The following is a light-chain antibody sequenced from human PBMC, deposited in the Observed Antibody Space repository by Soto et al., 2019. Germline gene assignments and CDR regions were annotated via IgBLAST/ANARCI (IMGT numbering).Light chain of an antibody. J-gene: IGKJ5*01. CDR1: QSVSSSY. V-gene: IGKV3-20*01. CDR3: QHYDSLPIT. CDR2: GAS. Sequence: EIVLTHSPCTLSLSPGERATLSFMSSQSVSSSYLAWYQQKPGQPPRLLIYGASSRATGIPDRFSGSGSGTDFTLTISRLEPEDFAVFYCQHYDSLPITFGQGTRLEI.